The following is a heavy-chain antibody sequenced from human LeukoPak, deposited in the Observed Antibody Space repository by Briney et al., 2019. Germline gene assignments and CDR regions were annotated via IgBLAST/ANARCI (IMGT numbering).Heavy chain of an antibody. CDR3: ARNDYSRLTDDVFDV. CDR2: IHSSEGT. J-gene: IGHJ3*01. CDR1: GGSLNGYY. V-gene: IGHV4-4*09. Sequence: PSETLSLTCTVSGGSLNGYYWGWIRQPPGKGLECIGYIHSSEGTAHNASLKRRLTISLDTSKNQFSLQLDSVTPEDTAVYYCARNDYSRLTDDVFDVWGQGTMGTVSS. D-gene: IGHD1-1*01.